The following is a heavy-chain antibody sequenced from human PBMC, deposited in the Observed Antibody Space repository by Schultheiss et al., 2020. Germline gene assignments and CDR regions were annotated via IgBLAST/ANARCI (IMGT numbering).Heavy chain of an antibody. CDR3: ARGLGRYCSGGSCYSPYYYYYYGMDV. Sequence: SETLSLTCTVSSGSINSYYWSWIRQPPGKGLEWIGYIYYSGSTYYNPSLKSRVTISVDTSKNQFSLKLSSVTAADTAVYYCARGLGRYCSGGSCYSPYYYYYYGMDVWGQGTTVTVSS. V-gene: IGHV4-59*08. CDR2: IYYSGST. D-gene: IGHD2-15*01. J-gene: IGHJ6*02. CDR1: SGSINSYY.